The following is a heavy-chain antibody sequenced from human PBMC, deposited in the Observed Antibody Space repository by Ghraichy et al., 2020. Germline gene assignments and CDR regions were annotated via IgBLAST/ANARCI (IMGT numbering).Heavy chain of an antibody. D-gene: IGHD6-19*01. CDR2: ISGYNGNT. CDR3: ARDESGGQWLGNLVDY. J-gene: IGHJ4*02. V-gene: IGHV1-18*04. CDR1: GYTFTSYG. Sequence: ASVKVSCKASGYTFTSYGMTWVRQAPGQWLEWMGWISGYNGNTKYSQKFQGRITVTTDTSTSTAYMELRSLRSDDTAMYYCARDESGGQWLGNLVDYWGQGTLVTVSS.